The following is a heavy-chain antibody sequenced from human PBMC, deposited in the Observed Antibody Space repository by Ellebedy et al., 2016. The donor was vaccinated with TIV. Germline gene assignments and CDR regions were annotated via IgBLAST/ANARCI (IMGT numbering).Heavy chain of an antibody. V-gene: IGHV3-30*03. CDR3: ARDSKGSGSYYPYYFDY. J-gene: IGHJ4*02. CDR2: ISYDGSNK. Sequence: GESLKISCAASGFTFSSYGMHWVRQAPGKGLEWVAVISYDGSNKYYADSVKGRFTISRDNSKNTLYLQMNSLRAEDTAVYYCARDSKGSGSYYPYYFDYWGQGTLVTVSS. D-gene: IGHD3-10*01. CDR1: GFTFSSYG.